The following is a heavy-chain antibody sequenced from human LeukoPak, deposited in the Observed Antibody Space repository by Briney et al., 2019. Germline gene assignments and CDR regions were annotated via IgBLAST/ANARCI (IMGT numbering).Heavy chain of an antibody. CDR2: IRSKPNNYAT. V-gene: IGHV3-73*01. CDR3: SGRDGYNYSFDY. CDR1: GFTFSGSA. J-gene: IGHJ4*02. Sequence: GGSLRLSCAASGFTFSGSAMHWVRQASGKGLEWLGRIRSKPNNYATAFAASVKGGFTISRDDSKNTAYLQMNSLKTEDTAVYYCSGRDGYNYSFDYWGQGTLVTVSS. D-gene: IGHD5-24*01.